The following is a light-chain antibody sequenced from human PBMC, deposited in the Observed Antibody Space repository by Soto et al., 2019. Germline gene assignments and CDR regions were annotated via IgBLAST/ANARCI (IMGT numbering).Light chain of an antibody. Sequence: EIVLTQSPGTLSLSPGERATLSCRASQSVSSSYLAWYQQKPGQAPRLLIYGASGRATVIPDRFSGSGSGTDVTLIISRLEPEDVAVYYCQQYGSSPPVTFGQGTRLEIK. CDR1: QSVSSSY. CDR2: GAS. CDR3: QQYGSSPPVT. V-gene: IGKV3-20*01. J-gene: IGKJ5*01.